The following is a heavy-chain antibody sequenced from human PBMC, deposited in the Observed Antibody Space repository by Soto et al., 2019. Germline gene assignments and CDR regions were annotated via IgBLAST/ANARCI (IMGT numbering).Heavy chain of an antibody. D-gene: IGHD5-18*01. CDR3: ARDAGYSNGLYFYGMDV. Sequence: QVQLQESGPGLVKPSQTLSLTCTVSGGSISSGGYYWSWIRQHPGKGLEWIGYIYYSGSTYYNPSLKSRLSISADTSKNQFSLKLSSVTAADTAVYYWARDAGYSNGLYFYGMDVWGQGTTVTVSS. V-gene: IGHV4-31*03. CDR1: GGSISSGGYY. CDR2: IYYSGST. J-gene: IGHJ6*02.